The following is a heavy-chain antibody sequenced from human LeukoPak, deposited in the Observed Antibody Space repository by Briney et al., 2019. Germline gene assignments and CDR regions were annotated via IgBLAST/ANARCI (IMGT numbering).Heavy chain of an antibody. CDR2: ISAHNGNP. Sequence: GASVKVSCKASGYTFSSYGISWVRQAPGQVLEWMGWISAHNGNPEYAQKFQGRVIMTTDTFTIPAYVELRSLTSDDTAVYYCATDQYDSVWGSHRPYFDYWGQGTLVTVSS. CDR1: GYTFSSYG. CDR3: ATDQYDSVWGSHRPYFDY. J-gene: IGHJ4*02. D-gene: IGHD3-16*02. V-gene: IGHV1-18*01.